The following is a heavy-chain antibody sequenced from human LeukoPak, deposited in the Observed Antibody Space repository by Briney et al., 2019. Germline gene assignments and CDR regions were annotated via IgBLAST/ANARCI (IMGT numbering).Heavy chain of an antibody. D-gene: IGHD3-3*02. J-gene: IGHJ4*02. Sequence: GSPRHSCAASGFTFSDHAMSWVRQASGKGLGWVSGISARDVSTYYDYAERGLFTISRDNSKNTLYLQVKGLSAEDTAVYYCAKHLPRRLVFEVDFWGQGTLVTVSS. CDR3: AKHLPRRLVFEVDF. CDR2: ISARDVST. V-gene: IGHV3-23*01. CDR1: GFTFSDHA.